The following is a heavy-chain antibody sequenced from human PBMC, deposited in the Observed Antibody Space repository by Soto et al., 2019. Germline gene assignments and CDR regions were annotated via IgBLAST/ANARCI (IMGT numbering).Heavy chain of an antibody. D-gene: IGHD3-22*01. J-gene: IGHJ5*02. CDR1: GGSISSGDYY. CDR2: IYYSGST. CDR3: ARDRRVHYYDRSGAFDP. Sequence: SETLSLTCTVSGGSISSGDYYWILIRHPPGKGLEWIGYIYYSGSTYYNPSLKSRVTISVDTSKNQFSLKLSSVTAADTAVYYCARDRRVHYYDRSGAFDPWGQGTLVTVSS. V-gene: IGHV4-30-4*01.